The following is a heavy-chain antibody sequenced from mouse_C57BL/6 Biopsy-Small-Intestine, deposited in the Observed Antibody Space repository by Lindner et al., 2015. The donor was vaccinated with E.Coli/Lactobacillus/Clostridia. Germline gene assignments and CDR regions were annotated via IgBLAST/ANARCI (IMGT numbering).Heavy chain of an antibody. CDR2: IFPRSGNT. J-gene: IGHJ3*01. CDR1: GYAFTSYG. V-gene: IGHV1-81*01. CDR3: ERTGSYYNSSAWFAY. D-gene: IGHD2-12*01. Sequence: VQLQESGAELARPGASVKLSCKASGYAFTSYGITWVKQRTGQGLGWIGEIFPRSGNTYYNEKFKGKATLTADKSPSTAYMQLSSLTSEDSAVYFCERTGSYYNSSAWFAYWGQGTLVTVSA.